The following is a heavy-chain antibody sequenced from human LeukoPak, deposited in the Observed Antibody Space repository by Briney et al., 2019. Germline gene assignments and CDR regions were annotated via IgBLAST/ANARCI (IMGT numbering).Heavy chain of an antibody. V-gene: IGHV1-69*05. J-gene: IGHJ4*02. Sequence: SVKVSCKASGGTFSSYAISWVRQAPGQGLEWMGGIIPIFGTANYAQKFQGRVTITTDESTSPAYMELSSLRSEDTAVYFCARSLAVAGNWAFDYWGQGTLVTVSP. CDR1: GGTFSSYA. D-gene: IGHD6-19*01. CDR2: IIPIFGTA. CDR3: ARSLAVAGNWAFDY.